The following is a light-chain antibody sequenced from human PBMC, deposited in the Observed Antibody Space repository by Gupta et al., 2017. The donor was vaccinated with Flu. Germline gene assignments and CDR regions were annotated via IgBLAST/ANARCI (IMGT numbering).Light chain of an antibody. CDR2: VNS. CDR1: SSNIGAGYD. V-gene: IGLV1-40*01. J-gene: IGLJ1*01. Sequence: QSVLTQPPSVSGAPGQRVTISCTGSSSNIGAGYDVHWYQQLPGTAPKRRSSVNSNRPSGVTDRFAGYTAGTSDYPATQGLTAEDEAEDDGQYSDSGLSVEVFGTGTKVTVL. CDR3: QYSDSGLSVEV.